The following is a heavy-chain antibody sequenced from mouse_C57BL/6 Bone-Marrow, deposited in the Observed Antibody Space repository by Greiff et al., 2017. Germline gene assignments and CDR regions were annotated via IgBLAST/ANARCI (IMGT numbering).Heavy chain of an antibody. CDR2: LISGGSYT. V-gene: IGHV5-6*01. J-gene: IGHJ1*03. CDR1: GFTFSSYG. Sequence: EVKLMESGGDLVKPGGSLKLSCAASGFTFSSYGMSWVRQTQARRLEWVATLISGGSYTYYPDSVKGRFTISRDNAKNTLYLQMIILNSEDTAMYYCPRPYGIYWYFDVWGTGTTVTVSS. D-gene: IGHD2-1*01. CDR3: PRPYGIYWYFDV.